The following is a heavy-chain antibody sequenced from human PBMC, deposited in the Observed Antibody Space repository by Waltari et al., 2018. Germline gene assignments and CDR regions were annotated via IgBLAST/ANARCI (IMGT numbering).Heavy chain of an antibody. J-gene: IGHJ4*02. Sequence: EVQLVESGGVVVQPGGSLSLSCAASGYTCDDYAMHWVRQAPGKGLECVSLLSWEGITTSYADFVKGRFTISRDNSKNSLYLQMNSLRAEDNALYYCAKDIRGYSGWVDYWGQGTLVTVSS. CDR1: GYTCDDYA. D-gene: IGHD6-19*01. V-gene: IGHV3-43D*03. CDR3: AKDIRGYSGWVDY. CDR2: LSWEGITT.